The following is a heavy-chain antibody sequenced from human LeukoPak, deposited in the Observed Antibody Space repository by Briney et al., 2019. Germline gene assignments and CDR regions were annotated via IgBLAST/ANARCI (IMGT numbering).Heavy chain of an antibody. CDR2: IYHSGST. J-gene: IGHJ5*02. Sequence: PSETLSLTCAVSGYSISSGYYWGWIRQPPGKGLEWIGSIYHSGSTYYNPSLKSRVTISVDTSKNQFSLKLSSVTAADTAVYYCARPLDNCGGDCPSHNWFDPWGQGTLVTVSP. V-gene: IGHV4-38-2*01. CDR1: GYSISSGYY. D-gene: IGHD2-21*01. CDR3: ARPLDNCGGDCPSHNWFDP.